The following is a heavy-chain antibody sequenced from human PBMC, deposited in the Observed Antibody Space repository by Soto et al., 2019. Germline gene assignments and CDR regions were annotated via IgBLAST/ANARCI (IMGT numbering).Heavy chain of an antibody. CDR3: ARHHEYCSGGTCYVVDY. J-gene: IGHJ4*02. CDR1: GASISPYY. Sequence: QVQLQESGPGLVKPSETLSLTCTVSGASISPYYWTWIRQPPGKELEWIGYVYYTGSTNYSPSLESRVTTSLDTSKSQFSLMLTSVTAADTAVYYCARHHEYCSGGTCYVVDYWGPGTLVTVSS. D-gene: IGHD2-15*01. V-gene: IGHV4-59*08. CDR2: VYYTGST.